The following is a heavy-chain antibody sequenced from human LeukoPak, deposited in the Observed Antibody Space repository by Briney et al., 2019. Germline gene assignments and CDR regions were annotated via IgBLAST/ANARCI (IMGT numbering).Heavy chain of an antibody. D-gene: IGHD4-17*01. CDR2: IYSGGST. CDR1: GFTVSSNY. CDR3: ARVDYGDYGFDY. Sequence: GGSLRLSCAASGFTVSSNYMSWVRQAPGKGLEWVSVIYSGGSTYYADSVKGRFTISRDNSKNALYLQMNSLRAEDTAVYYCARVDYGDYGFDYWGQGTLVTVSS. V-gene: IGHV3-66*01. J-gene: IGHJ4*02.